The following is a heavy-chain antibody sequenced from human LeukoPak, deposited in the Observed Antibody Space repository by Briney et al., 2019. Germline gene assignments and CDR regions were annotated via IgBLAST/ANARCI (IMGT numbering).Heavy chain of an antibody. Sequence: GGSLRLSCAASGFTFSSYWMHWVRQAPGKGLVWVSRINSDGSSTSYADSVKGRFTISRDNAKNTLYLQMNSLRAEDMAVYYCARDRYSSRNWFDPWGQGTLVTVSS. CDR2: INSDGSST. D-gene: IGHD6-13*01. CDR3: ARDRYSSRNWFDP. V-gene: IGHV3-74*01. CDR1: GFTFSSYW. J-gene: IGHJ5*02.